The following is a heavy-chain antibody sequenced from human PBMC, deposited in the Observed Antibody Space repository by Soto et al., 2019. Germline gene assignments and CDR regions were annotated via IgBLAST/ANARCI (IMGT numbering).Heavy chain of an antibody. CDR1: GGSFSCYY. Sequence: SETLSLTCAVYGGSFSCYYWSWILQPPGKGLEWIGEINHSGSTNYNPSLKSRVTISVDTSKNQFSLKLSSVTAADTAVYYCARGRNIFGVVIIRSWFDPWGQGTLVTVSS. J-gene: IGHJ5*02. CDR2: INHSGST. D-gene: IGHD3-3*02. CDR3: ARGRNIFGVVIIRSWFDP. V-gene: IGHV4-34*01.